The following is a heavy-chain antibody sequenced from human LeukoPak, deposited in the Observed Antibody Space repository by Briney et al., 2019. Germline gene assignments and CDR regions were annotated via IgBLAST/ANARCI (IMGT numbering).Heavy chain of an antibody. CDR2: ISYTGSR. J-gene: IGHJ5*02. D-gene: IGHD5-24*01. CDR3: ARDLGSDGFNLRNWFDP. CDR1: GGSINSGGYY. Sequence: SETLSLTCTVSGGSINSGGYYWSWIRQHPGKGLEWIGYISYTGSRYYNPSLKSRVTISIGTSKNQFSLNLTSVTAADTAVYYCARDLGSDGFNLRNWFDPWGQGTLVTVSS. V-gene: IGHV4-31*03.